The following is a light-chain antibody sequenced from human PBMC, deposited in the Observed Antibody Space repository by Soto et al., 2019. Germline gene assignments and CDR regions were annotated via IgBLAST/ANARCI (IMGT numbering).Light chain of an antibody. J-gene: IGKJ1*01. CDR3: QQYGSSPHTT. CDR2: GAS. Sequence: EMVLTQSPGTLSLSPGERATHSCRASQSVSSSYLAWYQQKPGQAPRLLIYGASSRATGIPDRFSGSGSGTDFTLTISRLEPEDFAVYYCQQYGSSPHTTFGQGTKVEIK. V-gene: IGKV3-20*01. CDR1: QSVSSSY.